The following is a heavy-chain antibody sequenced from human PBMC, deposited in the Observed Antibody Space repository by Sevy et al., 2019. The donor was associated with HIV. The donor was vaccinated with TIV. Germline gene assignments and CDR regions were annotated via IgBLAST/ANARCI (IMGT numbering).Heavy chain of an antibody. Sequence: SETLSLTCAVYGGSFSGYYWCWIRQPPGTGLEWIGEINHSGSTNYNPSLKSRVTISVDTSKNQFSLKLSSVTAADTAVYYCARHCTGTSCSHAFDIWGQWTMVTVSS. V-gene: IGHV4-34*01. CDR3: ARHCTGTSCSHAFDI. CDR1: GGSFSGYY. D-gene: IGHD2-8*02. J-gene: IGHJ3*02. CDR2: INHSGST.